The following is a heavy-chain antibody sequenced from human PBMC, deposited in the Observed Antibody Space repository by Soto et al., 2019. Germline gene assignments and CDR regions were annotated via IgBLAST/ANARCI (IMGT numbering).Heavy chain of an antibody. CDR1: GGSISSGGYF. Sequence: PSETLSLTCAVSGGSISSGGYFWSWIRQPPGKGLEWIGYIYHSGSTYYNPSLKSRVTISVDRSKNQFSLKLSSVTAADTAVYYCARAMTTVTTIDYWGRGTLVTVSS. CDR3: ARAMTTVTTIDY. V-gene: IGHV4-30-2*01. CDR2: IYHSGST. J-gene: IGHJ4*02. D-gene: IGHD4-17*01.